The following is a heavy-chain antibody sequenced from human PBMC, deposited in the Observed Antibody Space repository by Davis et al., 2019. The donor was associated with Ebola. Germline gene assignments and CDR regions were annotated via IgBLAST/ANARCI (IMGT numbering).Heavy chain of an antibody. Sequence: GESLKISCAASGFTVSSNYMSWVRQAPGKGLEWVSVIYSGGSTYYADSVKGRFTISRDNSKNTLYLQMNSLRAEDTAVYYCARASLGYSYGFHGMDVWGQGTTVTVSS. D-gene: IGHD5-18*01. CDR2: IYSGGST. CDR3: ARASLGYSYGFHGMDV. CDR1: GFTVSSNY. J-gene: IGHJ6*02. V-gene: IGHV3-66*01.